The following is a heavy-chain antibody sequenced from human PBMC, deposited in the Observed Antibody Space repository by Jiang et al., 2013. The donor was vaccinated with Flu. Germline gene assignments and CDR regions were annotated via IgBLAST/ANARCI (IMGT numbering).Heavy chain of an antibody. CDR1: GFTFSSYG. J-gene: IGHJ2*01. V-gene: IGHV3-30*02. CDR3: AKDSFGLTVTTFWYFDL. CDR2: IRYDGSNK. Sequence: VQLLESGGGLVQPGGSLRLSCAASGFTFSSYGMHWVRQAPGKGLEWVAFIRYDGSNKYYADSVKGRFTISRDNSKNTLYLQMNSLRAEDTAVYYCAKDSFGLTVTTFWYFDLWGRGTLVTVSS. D-gene: IGHD4-17*01.